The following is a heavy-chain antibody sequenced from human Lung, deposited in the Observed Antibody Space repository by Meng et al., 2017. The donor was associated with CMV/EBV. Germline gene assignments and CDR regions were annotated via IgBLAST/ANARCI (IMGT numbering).Heavy chain of an antibody. J-gene: IGHJ4*02. CDR3: AHDTSGYYFDY. CDR1: GGSISSTTYY. D-gene: IGHD3-22*01. V-gene: IGHV4-39*01. CDR2: IYYRGST. Sequence: SXTXSLXXPVSGGSISSTTYYWGWIRQPPGKGLEWIGSIYYRGSTYYNPSLKSRVTISVDTSKNQFSLNLSSVTAADTAVYYCAHDTSGYYFDYWGQGTLVTVAS.